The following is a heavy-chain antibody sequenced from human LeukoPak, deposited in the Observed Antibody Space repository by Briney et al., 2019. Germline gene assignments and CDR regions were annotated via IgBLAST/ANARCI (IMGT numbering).Heavy chain of an antibody. J-gene: IGHJ4*02. CDR2: MNPNSGYT. CDR3: ARGGSSYNDEHEEFDY. V-gene: IGHV1-8*01. CDR1: GYTFTSHD. Sequence: GASVKVSCKASGYTFTSHDISWVRQATGQGLEWMGWMNPNSGYTGYEQKFQGRVTMTRDTSTSTAYMELSSLRSEDTAVYYCARGGSSYNDEHEEFDYWGQGTVVTVSS. D-gene: IGHD3-22*01.